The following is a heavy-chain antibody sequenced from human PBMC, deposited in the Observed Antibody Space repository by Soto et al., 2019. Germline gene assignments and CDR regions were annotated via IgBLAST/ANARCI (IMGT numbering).Heavy chain of an antibody. CDR2: VYYSGSA. CDR1: GGSVSSYY. D-gene: IGHD1-20*01. CDR3: ARTNWNANWFDP. J-gene: IGHJ5*02. Sequence: SETLSLTCTVSGGSVSSYYWNWIRQPPGKGLEWIGYVYYSGSATYNPSLKSRVTISVDTAKDQFSLKLRSVTAADTAVYYCARTNWNANWFDPWGQGTPVTVSS. V-gene: IGHV4-59*02.